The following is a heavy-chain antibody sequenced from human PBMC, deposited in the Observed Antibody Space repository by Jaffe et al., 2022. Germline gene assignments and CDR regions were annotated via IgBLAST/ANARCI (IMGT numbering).Heavy chain of an antibody. CDR1: GYTFTSYA. CDR2: INTNTGNP. J-gene: IGHJ4*02. V-gene: IGHV7-4-1*02. D-gene: IGHD3-10*01. CDR3: ARDSRGKFWFGELFDTYYFDY. Sequence: QVQLVQSGSELKKPGASVKVSCKASGYTFTSYAMNWVRQAPGQGLEWMGWINTNTGNPTYAQGFTGRFVFSLDTSVSTAYLQISSLKAEDTAVYYCARDSRGKFWFGELFDTYYFDYWGQGTLVTVSS.